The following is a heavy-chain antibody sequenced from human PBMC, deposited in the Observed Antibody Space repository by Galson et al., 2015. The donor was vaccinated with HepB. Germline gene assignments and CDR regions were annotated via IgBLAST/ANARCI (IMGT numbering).Heavy chain of an antibody. CDR3: ARRRYSGSYYDYFDY. CDR1: GFTFSSYW. Sequence: SLRLSCAASGFTFSSYWMHWVRQAPGKGLVWVSRINSDGSSTSYADSVKGRFTISRDNAKNTLYLQMNSLRAEDTAVYYCARRRYSGSYYDYFDYWGQGTLVTVSS. D-gene: IGHD1-26*01. CDR2: INSDGSST. V-gene: IGHV3-74*01. J-gene: IGHJ4*02.